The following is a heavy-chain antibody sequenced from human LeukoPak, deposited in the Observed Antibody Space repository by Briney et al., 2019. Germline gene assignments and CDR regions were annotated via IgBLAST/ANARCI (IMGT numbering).Heavy chain of an antibody. D-gene: IGHD6-19*01. V-gene: IGHV4-61*02. J-gene: IGHJ4*02. CDR1: GGSISGGSYF. Sequence: PSQTLSLTCTVSGGSISGGSYFWSWIRQPAGEGLEWIGRIYSSGSTYCNPSLESRVTMSVDTSKNQFSLRLSSVTAADTALYYCARTITDSGGWYHFDYWGQGTLVTVSS. CDR2: IYSSGST. CDR3: ARTITDSGGWYHFDY.